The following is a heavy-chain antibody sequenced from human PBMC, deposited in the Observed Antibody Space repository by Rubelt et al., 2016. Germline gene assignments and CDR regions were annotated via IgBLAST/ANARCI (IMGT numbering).Heavy chain of an antibody. D-gene: IGHD3-22*01. J-gene: IGHJ4*02. V-gene: IGHV3-23*01. CDR3: AREQDHESSAYYYGY. CDR1: GFTFSSSA. Sequence: RLSCAASGFTFSSSAMNWVRQAPGKGLEWVSGISGSGGSTYYADSVKGRFTISRDNSKNKLYLQMNSLRAEDTAVYYCAREQDHESSAYYYGYWGQGTLVTVSS. CDR2: ISGSGGST.